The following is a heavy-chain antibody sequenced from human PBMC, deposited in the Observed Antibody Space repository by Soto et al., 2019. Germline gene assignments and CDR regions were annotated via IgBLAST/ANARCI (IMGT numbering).Heavy chain of an antibody. Sequence: QVQLVQSGAEVKKPGASVKVSCKASGYTFSTYGFSWVRQAPGQGLEWMGWIGADNGDTNYAQNFQGRVTMTTDTSTTTSYMELRSLTSDDTAVYFCARDWKGAEGFDPWCQGTLVTVS. CDR2: IGADNGDT. V-gene: IGHV1-18*01. D-gene: IGHD1-1*01. CDR3: ARDWKGAEGFDP. J-gene: IGHJ5*02. CDR1: GYTFSTYG.